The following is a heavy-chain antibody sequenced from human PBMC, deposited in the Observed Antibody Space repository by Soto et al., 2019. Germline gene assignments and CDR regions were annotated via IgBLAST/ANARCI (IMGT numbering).Heavy chain of an antibody. J-gene: IGHJ5*02. D-gene: IGHD5-12*01. Sequence: XGSLRLSFAASGFTVSSYSMSWVRQAPGRGLEWVSAISSSSDNTYYADSVKGRFTISRDNSKNTLYLQMNSLRAEDTAIYYCAKDGYGSDVLWWFGPWGLGTLVTVSS. CDR2: ISSSSDNT. CDR1: GFTVSSYS. CDR3: AKDGYGSDVLWWFGP. V-gene: IGHV3-23*01.